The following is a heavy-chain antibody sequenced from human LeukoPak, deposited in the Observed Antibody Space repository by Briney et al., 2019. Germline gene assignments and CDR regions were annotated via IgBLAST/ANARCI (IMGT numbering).Heavy chain of an antibody. CDR3: ARDSKSTAAAFDI. CDR2: TYHSDYT. CDR1: GGSISSSHW. D-gene: IGHD5/OR15-5a*01. V-gene: IGHV4-4*02. J-gene: IGHJ3*02. Sequence: SETLSLTCAVSGGSISSSHWWSWVRQSPGKGLEWIGNTYHSDYTNYNPSLKSRATISVDKSKNQLSLKVISVTAADTAMYYCARDSKSTAAAFDIWGQGTMVTVSS.